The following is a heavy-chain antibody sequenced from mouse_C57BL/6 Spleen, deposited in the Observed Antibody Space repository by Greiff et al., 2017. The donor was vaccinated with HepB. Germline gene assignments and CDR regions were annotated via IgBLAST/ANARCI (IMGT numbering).Heavy chain of an antibody. CDR2: ISSGSSTI. J-gene: IGHJ4*01. Sequence: VQLKESGGGLVKPGGSLKLSCAASGFTFSDYGMHWVRQAPEKGLEWVAYISSGSSTIYYADTVKGRFTISRDNAKNTLFLQMTSLRSEDTAMYYCARRSSLYAMDYWGQGTSVTVSS. CDR1: GFTFSDYG. D-gene: IGHD1-1*01. CDR3: ARRSSLYAMDY. V-gene: IGHV5-17*01.